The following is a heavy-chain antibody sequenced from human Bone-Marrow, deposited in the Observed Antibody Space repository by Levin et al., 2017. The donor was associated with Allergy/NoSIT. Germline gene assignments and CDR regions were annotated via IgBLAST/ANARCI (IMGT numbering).Heavy chain of an antibody. CDR3: AGSDAQGVYFDY. D-gene: IGHD6-25*01. J-gene: IGHJ4*02. CDR1: GGTFSSYA. Sequence: SVKVSCKASGGTFSSYAISWVRQAPGQGLEWMGGIIPIFGTANYAQKFQGRVTITADESTSTAYMELSSLRSEDTAVYYCAGSDAQGVYFDYWGQGTLVTVSS. CDR2: IIPIFGTA. V-gene: IGHV1-69*13.